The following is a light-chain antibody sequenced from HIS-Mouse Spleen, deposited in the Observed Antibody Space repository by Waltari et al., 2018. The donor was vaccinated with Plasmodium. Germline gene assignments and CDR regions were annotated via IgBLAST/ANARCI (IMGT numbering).Light chain of an antibody. V-gene: IGLV2-11*02. Sequence: QSALTQPRSVSGSPGQSVTISCTGTSSDVGGYIYVSWYQQHPGKAPKLMIDAVSKRPSGVTDRFFGFKSGNTASLTISGLQAEDYADYYCCSHAGSYTSVFGTWTKVTVL. CDR2: AVS. CDR3: CSHAGSYTSV. CDR1: SSDVGGYIY. J-gene: IGLJ1*01.